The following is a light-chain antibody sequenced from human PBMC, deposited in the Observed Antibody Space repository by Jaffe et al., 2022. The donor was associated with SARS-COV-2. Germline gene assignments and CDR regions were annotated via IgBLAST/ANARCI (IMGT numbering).Light chain of an antibody. V-gene: IGLV1-51*02. CDR3: GTWDSNLRV. Sequence: QSVLTQPPSVSAAPGQKVTISCSGSSSNIGNNYVSWYQQLPGTAPKLLIYENNKRPSGIPDRFSGSKSGTSATLGITGLQTGDEADYYCGTWDSNLRVFGGGTKLTVL. CDR2: ENN. CDR1: SSNIGNNY. J-gene: IGLJ3*02.